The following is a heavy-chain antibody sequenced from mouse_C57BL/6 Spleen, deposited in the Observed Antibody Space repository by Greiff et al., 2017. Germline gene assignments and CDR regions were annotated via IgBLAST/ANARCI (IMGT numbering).Heavy chain of an antibody. V-gene: IGHV1-7*01. D-gene: IGHD2-2*01. Sequence: QVQLQQSGAELAKPGASVKLSCKASGYTFTSYWLNWVKQRPGQGLEWIGYINPSSGYKKYNQKFKDKATLTAYKSSSKAYMQLSSLTDEDSAVYYWARYGYDVRNWMDYWGQGTSVTVSS. CDR2: INPSSGYK. J-gene: IGHJ4*01. CDR3: ARYGYDVRNWMDY. CDR1: GYTFTSYW.